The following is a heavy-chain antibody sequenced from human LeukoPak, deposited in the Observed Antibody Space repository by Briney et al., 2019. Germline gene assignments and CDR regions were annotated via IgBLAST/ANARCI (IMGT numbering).Heavy chain of an antibody. CDR3: ARTTSGSYHFDP. V-gene: IGHV4-34*01. J-gene: IGHJ5*02. Sequence: SETLSLTCAVYGGSFSGYYWSWIRQPPGKGLEWIGEINHSGSTNYNPSLKSRVTISVDTSKNQFSQKLSSVTAADTAVYYCARTTSGSYHFDPWGQGTLVTVSS. D-gene: IGHD3-10*01. CDR1: GGSFSGYY. CDR2: INHSGST.